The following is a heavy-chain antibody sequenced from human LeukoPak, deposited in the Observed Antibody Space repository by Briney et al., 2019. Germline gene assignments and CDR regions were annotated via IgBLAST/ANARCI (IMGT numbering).Heavy chain of an antibody. CDR2: INTDGSST. CDR3: AREDHSNYNY. Sequence: GGSLRLSCAASGFTFSSYGMHWVRQAPGKGLVWVSRINTDGSSTSYADSVKGRFTISRDNAKNLLYLQMSSLRVEDTAVYYCAREDHSNYNYWGQGTLVTVSS. D-gene: IGHD4-11*01. J-gene: IGHJ4*02. CDR1: GFTFSSYG. V-gene: IGHV3-74*01.